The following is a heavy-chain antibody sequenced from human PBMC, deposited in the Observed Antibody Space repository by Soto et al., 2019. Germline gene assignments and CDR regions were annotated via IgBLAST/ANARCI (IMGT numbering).Heavy chain of an antibody. CDR3: AKDSVSGRRVSQGGAFDI. D-gene: IGHD6-6*01. J-gene: IGHJ3*02. CDR2: ISFSGSYT. Sequence: EVQLLESGGGLVQPGGSLRLSCAASGFTFSSYGMGWVRQAPGKGLEWVSSISFSGSYTYYADSVKGRFSFSRDNSKNTLYLQMNSLRVEDTAVYYCAKDSVSGRRVSQGGAFDIWGQGTVVTVSS. CDR1: GFTFSSYG. V-gene: IGHV3-23*01.